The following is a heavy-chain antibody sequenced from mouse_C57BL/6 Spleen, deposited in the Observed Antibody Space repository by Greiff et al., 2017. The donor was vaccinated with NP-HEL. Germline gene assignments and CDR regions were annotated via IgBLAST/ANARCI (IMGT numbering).Heavy chain of an antibody. D-gene: IGHD1-1*01. CDR2: INPSSGYT. Sequence: VQLQQSGAELARPGASVKMSCKASGYTFTSYTMHWVKQRPGQGLEWIGYINPSSGYTNYNQKFKDKATLTADKSSSTAYMQLSSLTSEDSAVYYCGYGSSPYAMDYWGQGTSVTVSS. V-gene: IGHV1-4*01. CDR1: GYTFTSYT. CDR3: GYGSSPYAMDY. J-gene: IGHJ4*01.